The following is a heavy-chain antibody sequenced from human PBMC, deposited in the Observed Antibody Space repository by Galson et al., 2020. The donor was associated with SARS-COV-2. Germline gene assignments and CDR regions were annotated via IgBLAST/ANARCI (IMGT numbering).Heavy chain of an antibody. CDR2: INHSGSA. D-gene: IGHD3-10*01. CDR3: AKRNELRWFGELILSSYHYGMDV. Sequence: SETLSLTCAVYGGSFSGYYWTWIRQSPGKGLEWIGEINHSGSARYNPSLKSRVTISVDTSKHQFSLQLSSVTAAETALYYRAKRNELRWFGELILSSYHYGMDVWGPGTTVTVSS. V-gene: IGHV4-34*01. CDR1: GGSFSGYY. J-gene: IGHJ6*02.